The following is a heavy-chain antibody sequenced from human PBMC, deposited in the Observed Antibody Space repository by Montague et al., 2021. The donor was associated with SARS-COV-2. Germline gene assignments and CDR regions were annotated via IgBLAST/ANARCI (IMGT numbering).Heavy chain of an antibody. V-gene: IGHV4-39*07. CDR2: IYYSGST. J-gene: IGHJ6*02. Sequence: SETLSLTCTVSGGSISSSSYYWGWIRQPPGKGLEWIGSIYYSGSTYYNPSLKSRVTISVDTSKNQFSLKLSSVTAADTAVYYCARDGSVRFEILSGPRHYDDGMDDWGQGTTVTVSS. CDR3: ARDGSVRFEILSGPRHYDDGMDD. D-gene: IGHD3-9*01. CDR1: GGSISSSSYY.